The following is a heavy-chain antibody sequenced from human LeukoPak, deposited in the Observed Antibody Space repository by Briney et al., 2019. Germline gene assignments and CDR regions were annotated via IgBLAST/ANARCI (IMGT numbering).Heavy chain of an antibody. CDR3: ARQAVTIVVVPAAIRY. V-gene: IGHV4-39*01. D-gene: IGHD2-2*02. J-gene: IGHJ4*02. CDR2: IYYSGST. Sequence: SETLSLTCTVSGGSISSSSYYWGWIRQPPGKGLEWIGSIYYSGSTYYNPSLKSRVTISVDTSKNQSSLKLSSVTAADTAVYYCARQAVTIVVVPAAIRYWGQGTLVTVSS. CDR1: GGSISSSSYY.